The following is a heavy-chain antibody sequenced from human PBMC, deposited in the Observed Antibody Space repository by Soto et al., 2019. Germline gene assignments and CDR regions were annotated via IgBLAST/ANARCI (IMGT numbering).Heavy chain of an antibody. CDR3: ARIGYYSYYYYYMDV. V-gene: IGHV4-34*01. Sequence: SETLSLTCAVYGGSFSGYYWSWIRQPPGKGLEWIGEINHSGSTNYNPSLKSRVTISVDTSKNQFSLKLSSVTAADTAVYYCARIGYYSYYYYYMDVWGKGTTVTVSS. J-gene: IGHJ6*03. CDR1: GGSFSGYY. CDR2: INHSGST. D-gene: IGHD3-3*01.